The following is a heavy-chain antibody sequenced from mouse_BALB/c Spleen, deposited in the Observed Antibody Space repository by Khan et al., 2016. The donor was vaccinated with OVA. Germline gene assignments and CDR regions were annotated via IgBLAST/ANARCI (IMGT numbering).Heavy chain of an antibody. V-gene: IGHV3-6*02. CDR1: GYSITSGYY. J-gene: IGHJ2*01. D-gene: IGHD2-1*01. CDR2: ISYDGSN. CDR3: ARGGYGNFFDY. Sequence: EVQLQESGPGLVKPSQSLSLTCSVTGYSITSGYYWNWIRQFPGNKLEWMGYISYDGSNNYNPSLKNRISITRDTSKNQFFLKLNSVTTEDTATCYCARGGYGNFFDYWGQGTTLTVSS.